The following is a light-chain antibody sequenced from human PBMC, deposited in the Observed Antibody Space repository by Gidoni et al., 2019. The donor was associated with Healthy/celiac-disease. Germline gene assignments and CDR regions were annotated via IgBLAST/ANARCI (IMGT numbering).Light chain of an antibody. Sequence: AIQMTQSPSSLSASVGDRVTITCRASQGIRNDLGWYQQKPGKAPKLLIYDASSLQSGVPSRFSGSGSGTDFTLTISSLQPEDFATYYCLRDYNYPRTFGQGTKVEIK. CDR3: LRDYNYPRT. CDR1: QGIRND. V-gene: IGKV1-6*01. J-gene: IGKJ1*01. CDR2: DAS.